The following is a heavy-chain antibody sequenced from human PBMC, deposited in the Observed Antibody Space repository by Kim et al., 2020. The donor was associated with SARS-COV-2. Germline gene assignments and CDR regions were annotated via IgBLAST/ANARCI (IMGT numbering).Heavy chain of an antibody. CDR2: VYYSGSA. CDR1: GGSVSSSNYF. V-gene: IGHV4-39*01. CDR3: ARRGSATYNTVPAIDY. D-gene: IGHD2-15*01. Sequence: SETLSLTCTVSGGSVSSSNYFWVWIRQSPGKGLEWIGSVYYSGSAYYIPSLTGRVTISVDTSKNQFSLNLISVTAADTAIYYCARRGSATYNTVPAIDYWGQGTLVSVTS. J-gene: IGHJ4*02.